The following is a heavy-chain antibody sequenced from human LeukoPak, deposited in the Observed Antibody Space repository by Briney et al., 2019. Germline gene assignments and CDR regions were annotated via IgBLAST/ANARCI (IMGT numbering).Heavy chain of an antibody. J-gene: IGHJ6*02. Sequence: TGGSLRLSCAASGFTFSSYGMHWVRQAPGKGLEWVAVISYDGSNKYYADSVKGRFTISRDNSKNTLYLQMNSLRAEDTAVYYCAKELRGGSYSPAYYYYGMDVWGQGTTVTVSS. V-gene: IGHV3-30*18. CDR1: GFTFSSYG. D-gene: IGHD1-26*01. CDR2: ISYDGSNK. CDR3: AKELRGGSYSPAYYYYGMDV.